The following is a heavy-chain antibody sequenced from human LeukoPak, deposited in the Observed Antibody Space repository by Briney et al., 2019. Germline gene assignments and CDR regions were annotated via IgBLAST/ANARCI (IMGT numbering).Heavy chain of an antibody. J-gene: IGHJ5*02. CDR1: GGSISSYY. CDR3: AGLTYYYGSVIYGGWFDP. Sequence: PSETLSLTCTVSGGSISSYYWSWIRQPPGKGLEWIGYIYYSGSTNYNPSLKSRVTISVDTSKNQFSLKLSSVTAADTAVYFCAGLTYYYGSVIYGGWFDPWGQGTLVTVSS. CDR2: IYYSGST. D-gene: IGHD3-10*01. V-gene: IGHV4-59*08.